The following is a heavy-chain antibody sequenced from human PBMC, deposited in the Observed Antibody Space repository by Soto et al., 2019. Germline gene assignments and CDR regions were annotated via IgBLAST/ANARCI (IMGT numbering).Heavy chain of an antibody. CDR2: ISSSGSII. CDR1: GFTFSDYY. V-gene: IGHV3-11*01. D-gene: IGHD1-26*01. CDR3: VRGASLNFDY. Sequence: GGSLRLSCAASGFTFSDYYMSWIRQAPGKGLEWVSDISSSGSIIYYADSVKGRFTISRDNAKNSLYLQMNSLRAEDMAFYYCVRGASLNFDYWGQGTLVTVSS. J-gene: IGHJ4*02.